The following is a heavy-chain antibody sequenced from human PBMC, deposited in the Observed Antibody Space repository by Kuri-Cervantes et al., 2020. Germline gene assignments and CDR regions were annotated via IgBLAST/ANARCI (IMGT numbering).Heavy chain of an antibody. CDR3: AEDSMIQLFPVSLMT. D-gene: IGHD5-18*01. J-gene: IGHJ5*02. V-gene: IGHV1-18*01. CDR2: ISAYNGDT. CDR1: GYTFTSYG. Sequence: ASVKVSCKASGYTFTSYGISWVRQAPGQGLEWMGWISAYNGDTNYAQKLQGRVTMTTDTSTSTAYMELRSLRAEDTAVYFCAEDSMIQLFPVSLMTWGQGTLVTVSS.